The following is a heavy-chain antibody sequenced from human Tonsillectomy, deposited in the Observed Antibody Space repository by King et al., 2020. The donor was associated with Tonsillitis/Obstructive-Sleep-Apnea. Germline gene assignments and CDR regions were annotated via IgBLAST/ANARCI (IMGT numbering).Heavy chain of an antibody. CDR3: AKARGLGNYYYYGMDV. CDR2: ISHDGSNK. D-gene: IGHD1-26*01. V-gene: IGHV3-30*18. CDR1: GFTFSSYG. Sequence: VQLVESGGGVVQPGRSLRLSCAASGFTFSSYGMHWVRQAPGKGLEWVAFISHDGSNKYYADSVKGRFTISRDNSKNTLFLQMNSLRAEDTAVYYCAKARGLGNYYYYGMDVWGQGTTVTVSS. J-gene: IGHJ6*02.